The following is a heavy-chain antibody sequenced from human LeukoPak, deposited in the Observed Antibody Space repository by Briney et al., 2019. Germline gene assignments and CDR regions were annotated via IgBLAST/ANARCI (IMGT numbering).Heavy chain of an antibody. D-gene: IGHD5-12*01. V-gene: IGHV1-69*13. J-gene: IGHJ4*02. CDR3: AREVEWLRDAFL. CDR1: GGTFSSYA. CDR2: IIPIFVTA. Sequence: SVKFSCKASGGTFSSYAISWVRQAPGQGLEWMGGIIPIFVTANYAQKFQGRVTITADESPSTAYMELNSLRSEDTAVYYCAREVEWLRDAFLWGQGTLVTVSS.